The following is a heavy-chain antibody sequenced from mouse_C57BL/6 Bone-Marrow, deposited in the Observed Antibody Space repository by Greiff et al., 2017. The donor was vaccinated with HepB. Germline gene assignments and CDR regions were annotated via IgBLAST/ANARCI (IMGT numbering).Heavy chain of an antibody. Sequence: EVQLQQPGAELVKPGASVKLSCKASGYTFTSYWMHWVKRRPEQGLEWIGWIDPENGDTEYASKFQGKATITADTSSNTAYLQLSSLTSEDTAVYYCTAYYGSSLDYWGQGTTLTVSA. CDR3: TAYYGSSLDY. V-gene: IGHV14-4*01. CDR1: GYTFTSYW. CDR2: IDPENGDT. D-gene: IGHD1-1*01. J-gene: IGHJ2*01.